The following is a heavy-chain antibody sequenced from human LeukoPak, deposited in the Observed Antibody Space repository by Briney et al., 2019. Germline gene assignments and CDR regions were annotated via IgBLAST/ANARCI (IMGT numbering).Heavy chain of an antibody. CDR3: ARAMSGGYCTSTSCFPGGYYYYYYMDV. D-gene: IGHD2-2*01. J-gene: IGHJ6*03. Sequence: GGSLRLSCAASGFTFGSYAIHWVRQAPGKGLEWVAVTSYDGNNKYNADSVKGRFTISRDNSKNTLDLQMNSLRAEDTAVYYCARAMSGGYCTSTSCFPGGYYYYYYMDVWGKGTTVTVSS. CDR1: GFTFGSYA. V-gene: IGHV3-30-3*01. CDR2: TSYDGNNK.